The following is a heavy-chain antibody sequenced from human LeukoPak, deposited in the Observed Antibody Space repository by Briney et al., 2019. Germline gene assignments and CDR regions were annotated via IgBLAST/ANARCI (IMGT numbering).Heavy chain of an antibody. D-gene: IGHD2-15*01. V-gene: IGHV1-24*01. CDR3: ATNLVVVAATDY. CDR1: GYTLTELS. Sequence: ASVKVSCKVSGYTLTELSMHWVRQAPGKGLEWMGGFDPEDGETIYAQKFQGRVTMTEDTSTDTAYMELSSLRSEDTAVYYCATNLVVVAATDYWGQGTLVTVSS. CDR2: FDPEDGET. J-gene: IGHJ4*02.